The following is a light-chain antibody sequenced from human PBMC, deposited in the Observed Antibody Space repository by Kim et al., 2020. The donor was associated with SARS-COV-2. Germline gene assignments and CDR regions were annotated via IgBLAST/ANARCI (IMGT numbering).Light chain of an antibody. CDR3: QQYGSSPWT. J-gene: IGKJ1*01. Sequence: EIVLTQSPGTLSLSPGERATLSCRATQSVSSSYVAWYQHKPGQAPRLLIYGASRRATGIPDRFSGSGSGTDFTLTISRLEPEDFAVYYCQQYGSSPWTFGQGTKVDIK. CDR1: QSVSSSY. V-gene: IGKV3-20*01. CDR2: GAS.